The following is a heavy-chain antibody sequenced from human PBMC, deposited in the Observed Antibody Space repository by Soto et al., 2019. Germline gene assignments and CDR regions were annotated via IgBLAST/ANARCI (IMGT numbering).Heavy chain of an antibody. V-gene: IGHV1-2*04. Sequence: ASVKVSCKASGYTFTGYYMHWVRQAPGQGLEWMGWINPNSGGTNYAQKFQGWVTMTRDTSISTAYMELSRLRSDDTAVYYCARDSDLTDYYYYGMDVWGQGTTVTVSS. D-gene: IGHD7-27*01. CDR1: GYTFTGYY. CDR3: ARDSDLTDYYYYGMDV. J-gene: IGHJ6*02. CDR2: INPNSGGT.